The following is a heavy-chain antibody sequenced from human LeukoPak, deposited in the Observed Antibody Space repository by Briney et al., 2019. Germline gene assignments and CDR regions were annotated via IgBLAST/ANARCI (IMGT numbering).Heavy chain of an antibody. CDR1: GGSFSGYY. CDR3: ARDHFWSGYYMVGVVYGMDV. J-gene: IGHJ6*02. V-gene: IGHV4-34*01. D-gene: IGHD3-3*02. Sequence: PSETLSLTCAVYGGSFSGYYWSWIRQPPGKGLEWIGEINHSGSTNYNPSLKSRVTISVDTSKNQFSLKLSSVTAADTAVYYCARDHFWSGYYMVGVVYGMDVWGQGTTVTVSS. CDR2: INHSGST.